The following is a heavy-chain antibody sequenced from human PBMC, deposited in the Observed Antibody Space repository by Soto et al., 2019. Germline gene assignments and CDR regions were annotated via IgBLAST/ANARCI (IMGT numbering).Heavy chain of an antibody. V-gene: IGHV3-23*01. CDR1: GFTFSSYA. J-gene: IGHJ4*02. Sequence: GGSLRLSCAASGFTFSSYAMSWVRQAPGKGLEWVSAISGSGGSTYYADSVKGRFTISRDNSKNTLYLQMNSLRAEDTAVYYCAKGTVVVAATSGYYFDYWGQGTLVTVSS. D-gene: IGHD2-15*01. CDR3: AKGTVVVAATSGYYFDY. CDR2: ISGSGGST.